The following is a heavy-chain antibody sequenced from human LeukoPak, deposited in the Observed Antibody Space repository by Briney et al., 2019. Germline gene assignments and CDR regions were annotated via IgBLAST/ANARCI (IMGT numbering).Heavy chain of an antibody. D-gene: IGHD2-15*01. CDR2: ISNSGST. CDR1: GGPIISHY. Sequence: PSETLSLTCTVSGGPIISHYWTWIRQSPVKGLEWIGDISNSGSTSYNPSLKSRVTISIDTSKNQFSLKLSSVTAAETAVYYCGRDALVGYLSFYYMDVWGKGTTVTVSS. V-gene: IGHV4-59*11. CDR3: GRDALVGYLSFYYMDV. J-gene: IGHJ6*03.